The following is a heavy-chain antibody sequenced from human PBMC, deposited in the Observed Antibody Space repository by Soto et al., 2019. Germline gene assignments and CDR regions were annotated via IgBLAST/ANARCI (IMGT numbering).Heavy chain of an antibody. V-gene: IGHV1-69*01. J-gene: IGHJ4*02. CDR3: ARSKPSDYLYDGPLYFDY. CDR1: GGTFSSYA. D-gene: IGHD3-22*01. CDR2: IIPIFGTA. Sequence: QVQLVQSGAEVKKPGSSVKVSCKASGGTFSSYAISWVRQAPGQGLEWMGGIIPIFGTANYAQKFQGRVTITADESTSTAYMELSSLRSEDTAVYYCARSKPSDYLYDGPLYFDYWGQGTLVTVSS.